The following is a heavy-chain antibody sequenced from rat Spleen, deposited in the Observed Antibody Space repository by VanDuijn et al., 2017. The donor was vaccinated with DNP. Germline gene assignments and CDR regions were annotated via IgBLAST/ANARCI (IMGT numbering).Heavy chain of an antibody. V-gene: IGHV3-3*01. J-gene: IGHJ1*01. D-gene: IGHD4-3*01. Sequence: EVQLRESGPGLVKPSQSLSLTCSVTGYSITSSYRWNWIRKFPGNKLEWMGYINSAGSTNYNPSLKSRISITRDTSKNQFFLQVNSVTTEDTATYYCARSGVSHWYFDFWGPGTMVTVSS. CDR1: GYSITSSYR. CDR2: INSAGST. CDR3: ARSGVSHWYFDF.